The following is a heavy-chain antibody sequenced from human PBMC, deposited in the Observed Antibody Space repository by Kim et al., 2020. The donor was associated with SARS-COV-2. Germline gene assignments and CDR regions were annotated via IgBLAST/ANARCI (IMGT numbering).Heavy chain of an antibody. J-gene: IGHJ3*02. CDR2: ISTSGRTI. CDR3: AREDYASYAFDI. D-gene: IGHD3-16*01. V-gene: IGHV3-11*01. Sequence: GGSLRLSCAASGFTLSDYSVTWIRQAPGKGLEWVSYISTSGRTIYYADSVKGRFTISRDNTKNSLYLQMNSLRAEDSAVYYCAREDYASYAFDIWGQGTMVTVSS. CDR1: GFTLSDYS.